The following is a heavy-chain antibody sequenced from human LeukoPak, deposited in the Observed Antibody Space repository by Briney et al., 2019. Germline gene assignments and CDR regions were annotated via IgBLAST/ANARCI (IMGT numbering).Heavy chain of an antibody. Sequence: ASVKVSCKASGYTFTGYYMHWVRQAPGQGLEWMGWINPNSGGTNYAQRFQGRVTMTRDTSISTAYMGLSRLRSDDTAVYYCARNYYDSSGYYTVDYWGQGTLVTVSS. CDR3: ARNYYDSSGYYTVDY. V-gene: IGHV1-2*02. J-gene: IGHJ4*02. CDR2: INPNSGGT. D-gene: IGHD3-22*01. CDR1: GYTFTGYY.